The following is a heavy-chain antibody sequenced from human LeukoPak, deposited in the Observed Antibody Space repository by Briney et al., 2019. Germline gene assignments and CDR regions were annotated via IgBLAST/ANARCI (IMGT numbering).Heavy chain of an antibody. J-gene: IGHJ6*01. D-gene: IGHD2-2*01. CDR1: GFTFSSYG. CDR3: ARDEGYCSSTSCVYYYYGMDG. V-gene: IGHV3-33*01. Sequence: GGPLSLSCAASGFTFSSYGMLWVHPAPAKGLDWVAVIWYDGSNKYYEDSVKGRFTISRDNSQNPLYLQMDSLSAHDTAVYYSARDEGYCSSTSCVYYYYGMDGWGQGTTVTVSS. CDR2: IWYDGSNK.